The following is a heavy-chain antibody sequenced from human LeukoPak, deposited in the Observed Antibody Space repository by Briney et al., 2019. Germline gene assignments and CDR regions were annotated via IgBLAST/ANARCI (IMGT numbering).Heavy chain of an antibody. D-gene: IGHD2-15*01. CDR1: GGSFSGYY. CDR2: INHSRST. CDR3: ARVLRGYCSGGSCYIFDY. J-gene: IGHJ4*02. V-gene: IGHV4-34*01. Sequence: PSETLSLTCAVYGGSFSGYYWTWIRQPPGKGLEWIGEINHSRSTKYSPSLKSRLTISVDTSKNQFSLKLSSVTAADTAVYYCARVLRGYCSGGSCYIFDYWGQGTLVTVSS.